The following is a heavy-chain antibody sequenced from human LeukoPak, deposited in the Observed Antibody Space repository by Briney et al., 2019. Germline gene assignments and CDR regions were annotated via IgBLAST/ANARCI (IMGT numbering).Heavy chain of an antibody. CDR3: ARRGYSYGLYYFDY. J-gene: IGHJ4*02. CDR1: GGSISSYY. V-gene: IGHV4-59*01. Sequence: SETLSLTCTVSGGSISSYYWSWIRQPPGKGLEWIGYIYYSGSTNYNPSLKSRVTISVDTSKDQFSLKLSSVTAADTAVYYCARRGYSYGLYYFDYWGQGILVTVSS. CDR2: IYYSGST. D-gene: IGHD5-18*01.